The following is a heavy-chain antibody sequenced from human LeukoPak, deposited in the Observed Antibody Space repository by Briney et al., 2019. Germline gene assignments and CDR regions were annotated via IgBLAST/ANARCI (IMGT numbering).Heavy chain of an antibody. CDR1: GFTFSSYS. J-gene: IGHJ4*02. D-gene: IGHD2-2*01. V-gene: IGHV3-21*01. Sequence: PGGSLRLSCAASGFTFSSYSMNWVRQAPGKGLEWVSSISSSSSYIYYADSLKGRFTISRDNAKNSLYLQMNSLRAEDTAVYYCAREWVVVPAAVDYWGQGTLVTVSS. CDR2: ISSSSSYI. CDR3: AREWVVVPAAVDY.